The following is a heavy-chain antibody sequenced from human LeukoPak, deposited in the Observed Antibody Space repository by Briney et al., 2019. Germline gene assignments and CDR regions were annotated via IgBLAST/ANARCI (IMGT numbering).Heavy chain of an antibody. V-gene: IGHV3-48*03. J-gene: IGHJ4*02. D-gene: IGHD5-18*01. CDR3: ARDRGLNSYGLDY. Sequence: PGGSLRLPCAASGFTFSSYEMNWVRQAPGKGLEWVSYISSSGTTKYYADSVKGRFTISRDNVKNSLYLQMSSLRAEDTAVYYCARDRGLNSYGLDYWGQGTLVTVSS. CDR1: GFTFSSYE. CDR2: ISSSGTTK.